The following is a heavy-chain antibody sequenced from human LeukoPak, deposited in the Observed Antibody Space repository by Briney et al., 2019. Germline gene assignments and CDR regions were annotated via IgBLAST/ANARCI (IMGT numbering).Heavy chain of an antibody. V-gene: IGHV4-59*08. J-gene: IGHJ3*02. CDR2: IHYTGTT. D-gene: IGHD1-26*01. CDR1: GFTFGSYW. CDR3: ATNRAGTYDRPFDI. Sequence: KTGGSLRLSCAASGFTFGSYWMSWVRQAPGKGLEWIGDIHYTGTTKYNPSLKSRVTISIDTSKNQFSLELSSVTATDTAVYFCATNRAGTYDRPFDIWGQGTMVTVSS.